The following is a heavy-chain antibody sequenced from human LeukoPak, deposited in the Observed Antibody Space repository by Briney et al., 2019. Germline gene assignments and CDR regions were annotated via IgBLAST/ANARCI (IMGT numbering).Heavy chain of an antibody. CDR2: INPSGGST. D-gene: IGHD2-8*02. Sequence: ASVKISCKASGYTFTSYYMHWVRQAPGQGLEWMGIINPSGGSTSYAQKFQGRVTMTRDTSTSTVYMELSSLRSEDTAVYYCARAWSDLPFDIWGQGTMVTVSS. CDR3: ARAWSDLPFDI. V-gene: IGHV1-46*01. J-gene: IGHJ3*02. CDR1: GYTFTSYY.